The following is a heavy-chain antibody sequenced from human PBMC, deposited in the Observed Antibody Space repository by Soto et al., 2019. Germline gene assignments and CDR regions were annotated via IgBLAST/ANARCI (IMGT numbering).Heavy chain of an antibody. J-gene: IGHJ6*02. D-gene: IGHD2-15*01. CDR1: GYTFTSYG. V-gene: IGHV1-18*04. Sequence: ASVKVSCKASGYTFTSYGISWVRQAPGQGLEWMGWISAYNGNTNYAQKLQGRVTMTTDTSTSTAYMELRSLRSDDTAVYYCARGSCGGSCYPYYYYYGRDVWGQGTTVTVSS. CDR2: ISAYNGNT. CDR3: ARGSCGGSCYPYYYYYGRDV.